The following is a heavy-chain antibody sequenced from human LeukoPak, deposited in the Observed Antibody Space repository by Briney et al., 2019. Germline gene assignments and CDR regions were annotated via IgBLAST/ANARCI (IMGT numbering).Heavy chain of an antibody. Sequence: GGSLRLSCAASGFTFSSYWMHWVRQAPGKGLVWVSRINSDGSSTSYADSVKGRFTISRDNAKNTLYLQMNSLRAEDTAVYYCAREDYDILTGYIDAFDIWGQGTMVTVSS. CDR1: GFTFSSYW. V-gene: IGHV3-74*01. CDR3: AREDYDILTGYIDAFDI. J-gene: IGHJ3*02. D-gene: IGHD3-9*01. CDR2: INSDGSST.